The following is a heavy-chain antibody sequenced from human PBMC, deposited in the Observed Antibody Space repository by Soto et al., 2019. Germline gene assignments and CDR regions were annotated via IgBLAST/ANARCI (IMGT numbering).Heavy chain of an antibody. D-gene: IGHD4-17*01. V-gene: IGHV1-18*04. CDR3: VRDRLKWTYGHKYYSEYGMDV. J-gene: IGHJ6*01. CDR1: GYTFTSHG. Sequence: QVQLVQSGAEVKKPGASVKVSCKASGYTFTSHGISWVRQAPGQGLEWMGWISPYNGDTNHARQVQGRVTMTTATSKGTSYMELGVLRPDDTSVYYCVRDRLKWTYGHKYYSEYGMDVWGQGTTVTVSS. CDR2: ISPYNGDT.